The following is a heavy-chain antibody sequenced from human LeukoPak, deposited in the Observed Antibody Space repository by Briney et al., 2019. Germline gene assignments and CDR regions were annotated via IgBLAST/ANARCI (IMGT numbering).Heavy chain of an antibody. Sequence: GGSLRLSCADSVCTVGNNYMSWVREAPGKGLGWVSVFYSGGSTYYADSVKGQFTISRDKYKKTLYLQINILRAEDTAVYYCSMRSCSGDTCYSYDAFDIWGQGTMVTVSS. CDR2: FYSGGST. J-gene: IGHJ3*02. D-gene: IGHD2-15*01. V-gene: IGHV3-53*01. CDR1: VCTVGNNY. CDR3: SMRSCSGDTCYSYDAFDI.